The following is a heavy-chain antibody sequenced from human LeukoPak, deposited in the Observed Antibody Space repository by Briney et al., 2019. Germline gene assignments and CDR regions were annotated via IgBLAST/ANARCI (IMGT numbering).Heavy chain of an antibody. V-gene: IGHV3-30-3*01. J-gene: IGHJ4*02. D-gene: IGHD2-21*02. CDR3: ARAGGVVVTAMYLDY. CDR2: ISYDGSNK. CDR1: GFTFSSYA. Sequence: TGGSLRLSCAASGFTFSSYAMHWVRQAPGKGLEWVAVISYDGSNKYYADSVKGRFTISRDNSKNTLYLQMNSLRAEDTAVYYCARAGGVVVTAMYLDYWGQGTLVTVSS.